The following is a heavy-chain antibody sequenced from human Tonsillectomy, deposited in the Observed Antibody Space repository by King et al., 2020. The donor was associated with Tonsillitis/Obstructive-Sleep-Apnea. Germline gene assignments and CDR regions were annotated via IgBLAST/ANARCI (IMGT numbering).Heavy chain of an antibody. CDR1: GGSISSSSYY. J-gene: IGHJ5*02. D-gene: IGHD4-17*01. Sequence: QLQESGPGLVKPSETLSLTCTVSGGSISSSSYYWGWIRQPPGKGLEWIGSSYYSGSTYYNPSLKSRVTISVDTSKNQFSLKLSSVTAADPAVYYCARAGLANGDYDRWFDPWGQGTLVTVSS. V-gene: IGHV4-39*01. CDR3: ARAGLANGDYDRWFDP. CDR2: SYYSGST.